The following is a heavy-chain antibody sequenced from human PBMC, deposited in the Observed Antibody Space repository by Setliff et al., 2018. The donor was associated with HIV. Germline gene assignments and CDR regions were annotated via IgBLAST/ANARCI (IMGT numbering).Heavy chain of an antibody. D-gene: IGHD3-22*01. V-gene: IGHV4-61*02. Sequence: TSETLSLTCTVSGGSISSGSYYWSWIRQPAGKGLEWIGRIYTSGSTNYKPSLKSRVTISVDTSKNQFSLKLSSVTAADTAVYYCARGAYYDSSGLTLAFDYWGQGTLVTVSS. CDR2: IYTSGST. J-gene: IGHJ4*02. CDR1: GGSISSGSYY. CDR3: ARGAYYDSSGLTLAFDY.